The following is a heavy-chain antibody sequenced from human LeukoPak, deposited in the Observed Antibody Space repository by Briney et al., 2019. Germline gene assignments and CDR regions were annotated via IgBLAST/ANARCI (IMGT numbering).Heavy chain of an antibody. J-gene: IGHJ4*02. CDR1: GFTFSSFE. Sequence: GGSLRLSCTASGFTFSSFEMNWVCQAPRPGPEWISYISRTGTVIYYADSVKGRFTISRDNAKNSLFLRMTDLRVEDRAVSYCAKDPRHYGSGTYYNERAQGIDYWGQGTLVTVSS. D-gene: IGHD3-10*01. CDR3: AKDPRHYGSGTYYNERAQGIDY. V-gene: IGHV3-48*03. CDR2: ISRTGTVI.